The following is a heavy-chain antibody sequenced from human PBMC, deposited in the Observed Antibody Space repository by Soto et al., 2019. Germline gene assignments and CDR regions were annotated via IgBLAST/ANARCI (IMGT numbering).Heavy chain of an antibody. J-gene: IGHJ4*02. D-gene: IGHD6-19*01. CDR3: ARSTSRGSGFVA. V-gene: IGHV3-53*01. CDR2: IYSGGDT. CDR1: GFTVSDNH. Sequence: GGSLRLSCAASGFTVSDNHMSLVRQAPGKGLEWVSLIYSGGDTYYADSVKGRFTISRDNSKNTLYLQMNNLRVEDTAVYYCARSTSRGSGFVAWGQGTLVTVSS.